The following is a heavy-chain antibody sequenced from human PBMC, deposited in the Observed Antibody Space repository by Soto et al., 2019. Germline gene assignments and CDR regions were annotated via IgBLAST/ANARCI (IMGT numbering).Heavy chain of an antibody. V-gene: IGHV3-30*04. CDR3: ARDRSRVGAEYSNDY. CDR2: ISHEESNK. D-gene: IGHD1-26*01. J-gene: IGHJ4*02. Sequence: PGGALRLSCAASGFTCSNYAMHWVRQAPGRGLQWVAVISHEESNKFYADSVKGRFTISRDNSKNTLYLQMNSLRADDTAVYYCARDRSRVGAEYSNDYWGQGTLVTVSS. CDR1: GFTCSNYA.